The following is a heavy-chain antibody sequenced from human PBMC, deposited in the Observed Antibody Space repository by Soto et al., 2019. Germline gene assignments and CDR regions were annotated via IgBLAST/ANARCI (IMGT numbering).Heavy chain of an antibody. CDR1: GGTFSSYA. D-gene: IGHD2-15*01. CDR2: IIPIFGTA. V-gene: IGHV1-69*05. CDR3: ARHPGGRGYYYGMDV. Sequence: QVQLVQSGAEVKKPGSSVKVSCKASGGTFSSYAISWVRQAPGQGLEWMGGIIPIFGTANYAQKFQGRVTXTTXXSXSTAYMELSSLRSEDTAVYYCARHPGGRGYYYGMDVWGQGTTVTVSS. J-gene: IGHJ6*02.